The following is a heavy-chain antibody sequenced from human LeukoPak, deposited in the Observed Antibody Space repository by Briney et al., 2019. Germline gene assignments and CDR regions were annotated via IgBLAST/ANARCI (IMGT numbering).Heavy chain of an antibody. J-gene: IGHJ5*02. CDR2: ISWNSGSM. Sequence: PGGSLRLSCAPSGFTLDDYAMHLVRQAPGKGLESVSGISWNSGSMGYADSVPGRFTISRDNAKNSLYLQMNSLRAEDTALYYCAKDSSSGYPNWFDPWGQGTLVTVSS. CDR1: GFTLDDYA. CDR3: AKDSSSGYPNWFDP. D-gene: IGHD3-22*01. V-gene: IGHV3-9*01.